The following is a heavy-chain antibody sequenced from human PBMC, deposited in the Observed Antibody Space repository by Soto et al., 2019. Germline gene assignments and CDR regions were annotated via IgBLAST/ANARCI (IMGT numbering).Heavy chain of an antibody. CDR2: DYSSGRP. J-gene: IGHJ4*02. D-gene: IGHD3-10*01. CDR1: GDSISSDSYY. Sequence: SETLSLTCTVSGDSISSDSYYWGWVRQPPGKGLECLGCDYSSGRPYYDPSLESRVTISVDTSNSQFSLNLRSVTAADTAMYYVARQTIGYAYGGGFDYGGQGTLVTVSS. CDR3: ARQTIGYAYGGGFDY. V-gene: IGHV4-39*01.